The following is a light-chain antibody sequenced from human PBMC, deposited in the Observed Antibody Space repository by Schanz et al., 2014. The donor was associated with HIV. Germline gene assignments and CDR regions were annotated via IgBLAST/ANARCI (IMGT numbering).Light chain of an antibody. Sequence: QSALTQPPSASGSPGQSVTISCTGTNSDVGGHNYVSWLQQHPGKAPRLIIYEVTKRPSGVPDRFSGSKSGNTASLIVSGLQAEDEAEYYCSSYSGHNNLGIFGGGTKLTVL. CDR3: SSYSGHNNLGI. CDR1: NSDVGGHNY. J-gene: IGLJ2*01. V-gene: IGLV2-8*01. CDR2: EVT.